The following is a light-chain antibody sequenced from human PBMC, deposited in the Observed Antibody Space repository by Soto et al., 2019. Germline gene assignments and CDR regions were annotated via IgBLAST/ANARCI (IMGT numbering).Light chain of an antibody. V-gene: IGKV1-39*01. CDR2: RAS. CDR3: QQSYDHPVT. J-gene: IGKJ5*01. Sequence: DIQMTQSLSSLSASVGDRVSITCRASQSISTYLNWFQQKSGEAPNLLIYRASTLHSGVPSRFSGSGSGTDFTLTISSLQPEDFASYYCQQSYDHPVTFGQGTRLEIK. CDR1: QSISTY.